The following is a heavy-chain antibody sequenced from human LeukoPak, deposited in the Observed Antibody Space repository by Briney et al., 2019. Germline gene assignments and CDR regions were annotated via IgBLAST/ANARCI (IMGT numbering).Heavy chain of an antibody. Sequence: PSETLSLTCSVSDDSITMYYWTWIRQPPGKGLEWIGYVDHTGSTNFNPSLNGRVSISRDTTKNLFSLRLRSVTAADTAVYFCARAVFGWFGRESGPRYYFDYWGQGTLVTVS. V-gene: IGHV4-59*01. D-gene: IGHD3-9*01. J-gene: IGHJ4*02. CDR2: VDHTGST. CDR1: DDSITMYY. CDR3: ARAVFGWFGRESGPRYYFDY.